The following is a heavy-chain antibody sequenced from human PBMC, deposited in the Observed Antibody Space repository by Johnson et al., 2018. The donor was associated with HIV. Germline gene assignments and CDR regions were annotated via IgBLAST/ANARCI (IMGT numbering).Heavy chain of an antibody. J-gene: IGHJ3*02. CDR2: IGTAGAT. D-gene: IGHD2-2*01. CDR3: ARAFGVWGDQLGFDI. Sequence: MQLVESGGGLVQPGGSLRLPCAASGFPFRSYDMHRVRPATGKGLGWGAAIGTAGATNDPCSINGRFTITRETAKNSLYLQMNSRRAGDTAVYYCARAFGVWGDQLGFDIWGQGTMVTVSS. CDR1: GFPFRSYD. V-gene: IGHV3-13*01.